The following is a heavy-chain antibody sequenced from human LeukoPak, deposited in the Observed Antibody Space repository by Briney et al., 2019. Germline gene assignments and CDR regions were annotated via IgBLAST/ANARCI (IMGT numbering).Heavy chain of an antibody. D-gene: IGHD3-22*01. CDR3: AKDLEEYYHDSSGYVGYFQH. V-gene: IGHV3-30*18. CDR1: GFTFSNFG. J-gene: IGHJ1*01. Sequence: GGSLRLSCAASGFTFSNFGMHWVRQAPGKGLEWVAVISYDGSNKYYADSVKGRFAISRDNSKNTLFLQMNSLRAEDTAVYYCAKDLEEYYHDSSGYVGYFQHWGQGTLVTVSS. CDR2: ISYDGSNK.